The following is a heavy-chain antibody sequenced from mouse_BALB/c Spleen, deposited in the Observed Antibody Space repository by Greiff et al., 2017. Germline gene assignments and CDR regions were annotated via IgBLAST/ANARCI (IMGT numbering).Heavy chain of an antibody. D-gene: IGHD1-2*01. Sequence: QVQLKESGAELARPGASVKMSCKASGYTFTSYTMHWVKQRPGQGLEWIGYINPSSGYTNYNQKFKDKATLTADKSSSTAYMQLSSLTSEDSAVYYCAPLTTATSAMDYWGQGTSVTVSS. J-gene: IGHJ4*01. CDR1: GYTFTSYT. V-gene: IGHV1-4*01. CDR3: APLTTATSAMDY. CDR2: INPSSGYT.